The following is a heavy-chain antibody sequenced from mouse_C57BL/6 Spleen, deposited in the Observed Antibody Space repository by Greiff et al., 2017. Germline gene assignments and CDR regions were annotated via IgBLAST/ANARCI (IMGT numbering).Heavy chain of an antibody. CDR2: IDPSDSYT. J-gene: IGHJ4*01. CDR1: GYTFTSYW. D-gene: IGHD2-4*01. CDR3: ARRGDYDYAMDY. Sequence: QVQLQQPGAELVRPGTSVKLSCKASGYTFTSYWMHWVKQRPGQGLEWIGVIDPSDSYTNYNQEFKGKATLTVDTSSSTAYMQLSSLTSEDSAVYYCARRGDYDYAMDYWGQGTSVTVSS. V-gene: IGHV1-59*01.